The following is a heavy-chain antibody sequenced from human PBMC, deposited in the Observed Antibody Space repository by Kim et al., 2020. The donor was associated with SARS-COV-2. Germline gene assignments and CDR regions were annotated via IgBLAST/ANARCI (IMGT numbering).Heavy chain of an antibody. Sequence: YPGSVKGRFTISRENAKNSLYLQMNSLRAGDTAVYYCARGVVVNYYGMDVWGQGTTVTVSS. D-gene: IGHD2-15*01. V-gene: IGHV3-13*01. J-gene: IGHJ6*02. CDR3: ARGVVVNYYGMDV.